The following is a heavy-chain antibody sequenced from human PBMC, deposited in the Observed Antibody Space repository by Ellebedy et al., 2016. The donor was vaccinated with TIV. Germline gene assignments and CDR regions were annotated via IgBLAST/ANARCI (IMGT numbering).Heavy chain of an antibody. D-gene: IGHD1-26*01. V-gene: IGHV3-33*01. J-gene: IGHJ4*02. Sequence: PGGSLRLFCSSSGFTFSRHGMHWVRQAPDRGLEWVAVIYFDGTYLHYADSVKGRFTISRDNSRNILYLEMNNVRPEDTATYFCARDEGSPVVGAQGPLDHWGQGTPVYVSS. CDR2: IYFDGTYL. CDR3: ARDEGSPVVGAQGPLDH. CDR1: GFTFSRHG.